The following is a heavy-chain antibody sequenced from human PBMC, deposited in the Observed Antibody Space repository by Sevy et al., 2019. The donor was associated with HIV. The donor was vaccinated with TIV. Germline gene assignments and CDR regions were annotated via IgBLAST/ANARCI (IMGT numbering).Heavy chain of an antibody. CDR2: ISGSGDIT. CDR3: AKTDRISALGQFDY. D-gene: IGHD6-13*01. CDR1: GYTFPAFS. Sequence: GGSLRLSCTASGYTFPAFSFNWVRQAPGKGLEWVSIISGSGDITYYEQSVKGRFTISRDNSKNTLSLQMNSLRAEDTAIYFCAKTDRISALGQFDYWGQGTLVTVSS. V-gene: IGHV3-23*01. J-gene: IGHJ4*02.